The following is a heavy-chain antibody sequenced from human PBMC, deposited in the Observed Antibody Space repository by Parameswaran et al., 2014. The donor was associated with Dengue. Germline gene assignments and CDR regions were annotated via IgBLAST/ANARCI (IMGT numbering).Heavy chain of an antibody. CDR3: ARGARMVRGVFYFDY. J-gene: IGHJ4*02. Sequence: RWIRQPPGKGLEWIGEINHSGSTNYNPSLKSRVTISVDTSKNQFSLKLSSVTAADTAVYYCARGARMVRGVFYFDYWGQGTLVTVSS. V-gene: IGHV4-34*01. D-gene: IGHD3-10*01. CDR2: INHSGST.